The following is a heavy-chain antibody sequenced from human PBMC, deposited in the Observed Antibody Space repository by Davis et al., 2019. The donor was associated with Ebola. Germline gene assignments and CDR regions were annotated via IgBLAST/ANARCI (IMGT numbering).Heavy chain of an antibody. CDR1: GFIFRNYA. V-gene: IGHV3-30*04. D-gene: IGHD3-3*01. CDR2: VSHSERER. Sequence: PGGSLRLSCAASGFIFRNYAMHWVRQAPGKGLEWVAVVSHSERERFYADSVKGRFTISRDNSENTLYLQMNSLTADDTSVYYCARAGFDEVLDYWGQGILVTVSS. CDR3: ARAGFDEVLDY. J-gene: IGHJ4*02.